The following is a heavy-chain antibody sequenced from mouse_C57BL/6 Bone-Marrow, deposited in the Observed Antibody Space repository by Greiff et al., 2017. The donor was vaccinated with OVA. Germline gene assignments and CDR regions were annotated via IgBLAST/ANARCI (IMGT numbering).Heavy chain of an antibody. D-gene: IGHD3-1*01. J-gene: IGHJ3*01. V-gene: IGHV2-2*01. CDR3: ARSGTPSKGFAY. CDR2: IWSGGST. CDR1: GFSLTSYG. Sequence: VQRVESGPGLVQPSQSLSITCTVSGFSLTSYGVHWVRQSPGKGLEWLGVIWSGGSTDYNAAFISRLSISKDNSKSQVFFKMNRLQADDTAIYYCARSGTPSKGFAYWGQGTLVTVSA.